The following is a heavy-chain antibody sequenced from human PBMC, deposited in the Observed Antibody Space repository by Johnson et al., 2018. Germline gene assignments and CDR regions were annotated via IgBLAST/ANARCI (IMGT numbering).Heavy chain of an antibody. CDR2: IYSGGST. CDR1: GFTVSSNY. V-gene: IGHV3-66*02. CDR3: ARVIYCSSTTCYDALDI. J-gene: IGHJ3*02. D-gene: IGHD2-2*01. Sequence: VQLVQSGGGLVQPGGSLRLSCAASGFTVSSNYMSWVRQAPGKGLEWVSVIYSGGSTYYADSVKGRFTISRDNSKNTLYLQMNSLRSEDTAVYYRARVIYCSSTTCYDALDIWGQGTMVTVSS.